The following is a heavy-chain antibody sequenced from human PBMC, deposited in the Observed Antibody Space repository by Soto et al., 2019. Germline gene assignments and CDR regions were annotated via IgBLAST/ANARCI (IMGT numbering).Heavy chain of an antibody. CDR2: ISGSGGST. CDR3: AKPRGQNGYFDL. Sequence: EVQLLESGGGLVQPGGSLRLSCAASGFTFSSYAMSWVRQAPGKGLEWVSAISGSGGSTYYADSVKGRFTISRDNSKNTLYLKINGLRAEDTAVYYCAKPRGQNGYFDLWGRGPLVTVPS. D-gene: IGHD1-1*01. J-gene: IGHJ2*01. CDR1: GFTFSSYA. V-gene: IGHV3-23*01.